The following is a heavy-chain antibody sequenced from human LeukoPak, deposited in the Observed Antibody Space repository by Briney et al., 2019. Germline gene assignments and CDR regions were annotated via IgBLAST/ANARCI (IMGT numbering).Heavy chain of an antibody. CDR2: IYYSGST. CDR1: GDSISGYY. CDR3: ARDHRGSSWMSNWFDP. Sequence: PSETLSLTCTVSGDSISGYYWSWIRQPPGKGLEWIGYIYYSGSTNYNPSLKSRVTISVDTSKNQFSLKLSSVTAADTAVYYCARDHRGSSWMSNWFDPWGQGTLVTVSS. D-gene: IGHD6-13*01. J-gene: IGHJ5*02. V-gene: IGHV4-59*01.